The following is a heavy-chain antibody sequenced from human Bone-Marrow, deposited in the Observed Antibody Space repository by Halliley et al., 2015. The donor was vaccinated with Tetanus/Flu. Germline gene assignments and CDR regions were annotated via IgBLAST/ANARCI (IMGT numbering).Heavy chain of an antibody. CDR1: GFTFSNYA. Sequence: SLRLSCVASGFTFSNYAMNWVRQAPGKGLEWVSAISGSGGSTDHADSVKGRFTISRDNSKNTLYLQMNSLRAEDTAVYYCAKSLGGSGPYYYYGMDVWGQGTTVTVSS. V-gene: IGHV3-23*01. CDR2: ISGSGGST. D-gene: IGHD3-10*01. J-gene: IGHJ6*02. CDR3: AKSLGGSGPYYYYGMDV.